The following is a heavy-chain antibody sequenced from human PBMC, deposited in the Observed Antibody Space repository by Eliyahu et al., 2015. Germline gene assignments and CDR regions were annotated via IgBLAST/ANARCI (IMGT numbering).Heavy chain of an antibody. D-gene: IGHD3-10*01. CDR3: ARDHYYGSGMDV. CDR2: ITSSGSTI. J-gene: IGHJ6*02. CDR1: GFXFSTYE. V-gene: IGHV3-48*03. Sequence: EVQLVESGGGLVQPGGSLRLSCXASGFXFSTYEMNWVRQAPGKGLEWVSYITSSGSTIYYADSVKGRFTISRDNAKNSLYLQMNSLRAEDTAVYYCARDHYYGSGMDVWGQGTTVTVSS.